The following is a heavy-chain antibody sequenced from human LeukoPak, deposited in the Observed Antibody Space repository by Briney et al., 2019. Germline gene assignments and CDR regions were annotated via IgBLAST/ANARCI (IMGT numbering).Heavy chain of an antibody. J-gene: IGHJ3*02. D-gene: IGHD1-14*01. CDR1: GYTFTSYD. V-gene: IGHV1-2*02. CDR2: INPNSGAT. CDR3: ARTNTITSISYGFEI. Sequence: ASVKVSCKASGYTFTSYDINWVRQATGQGLEWMGWINPNSGATDSAQRFQGRVSLTRDTSISTAYMDLSSLEYDDTAVYYCARTNTITSISYGFEIWGQGTRVTVSS.